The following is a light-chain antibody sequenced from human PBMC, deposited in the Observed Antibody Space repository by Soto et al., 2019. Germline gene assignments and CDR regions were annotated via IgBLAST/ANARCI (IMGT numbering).Light chain of an antibody. CDR2: YAS. J-gene: IGKJ5*01. CDR3: LQHNTYPFT. Sequence: DIQMTQSPSSVSASVGYRETITGRASQVIRNCLGWYQQKPGTAPKRLIYYASSLQSGVPARFSGSGSGTEFTLTISSLQPEDFGTYYCLQHNTYPFTFGQGTRLEIK. CDR1: QVIRNC. V-gene: IGKV1-17*01.